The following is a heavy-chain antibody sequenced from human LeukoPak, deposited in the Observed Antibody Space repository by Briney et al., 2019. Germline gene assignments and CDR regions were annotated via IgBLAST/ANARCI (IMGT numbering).Heavy chain of an antibody. V-gene: IGHV3-53*01. Sequence: PGGSLRLSCAASGFTVSSNYMSWVRQAPGKGLEWVSVIYSGGSTYYADSVEGRFTISRDNSKNTLYLQMNSLRVEDTAVYYCAKYAPPTTVVTRFFDYWGREPWSPSPQ. J-gene: IGHJ4*02. D-gene: IGHD4-23*01. CDR3: AKYAPPTTVVTRFFDY. CDR1: GFTVSSNY. CDR2: IYSGGST.